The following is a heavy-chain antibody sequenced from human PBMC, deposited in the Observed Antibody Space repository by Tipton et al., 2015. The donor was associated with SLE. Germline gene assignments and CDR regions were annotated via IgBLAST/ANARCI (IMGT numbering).Heavy chain of an antibody. J-gene: IGHJ5*02. CDR2: MVGSLSQSGTT. V-gene: IGHV4-59*12. CDR3: ARDRGWFDP. Sequence: LRLSCAASGFTFSSYTMNWVRQPPGKGLEWIGSMVGSLSQSGTTNYNPSLKSRVTISVDTSNNQFSLKLSSVTAADTAVYYCARDRGWFDPWGQGTLVTVSS. CDR1: GFTFSSYT.